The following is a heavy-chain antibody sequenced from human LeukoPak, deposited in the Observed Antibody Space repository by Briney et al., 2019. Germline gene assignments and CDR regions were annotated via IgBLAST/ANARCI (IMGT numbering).Heavy chain of an antibody. D-gene: IGHD2-2*01. CDR2: MNPNSGNT. V-gene: IGHV1-8*01. CDR1: GYTFTSYD. CDR3: ARGYCSSTSCYLYYYYMDV. Sequence: GASVKVSCKASGYTFTSYDINWVRQATGQGREWMGWMNPNSGNTGYAQKFQGRVTMTRNTSISTAYMELSSLRSEDTAVYYCARGYCSSTSCYLYYYYMDVWGKGTTVTVSS. J-gene: IGHJ6*03.